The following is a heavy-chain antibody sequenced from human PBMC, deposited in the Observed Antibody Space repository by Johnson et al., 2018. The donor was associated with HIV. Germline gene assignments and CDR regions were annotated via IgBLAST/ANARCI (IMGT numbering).Heavy chain of an antibody. V-gene: IGHV3-30*02. D-gene: IGHD5-12*01. CDR1: GFTFSSYG. J-gene: IGHJ3*02. CDR3: TTDGLRTIDAFDI. Sequence: QMQLVESGGGVVQPGGSLRLSCAASGFTFSSYGMHWVRQAPGKGLEWVAFIRSDGSNEYYADSVKGRFTISRDNSKNTLYLQMNSLKTEDTAVYYCTTDGLRTIDAFDIWGQGTMVTVSS. CDR2: IRSDGSNE.